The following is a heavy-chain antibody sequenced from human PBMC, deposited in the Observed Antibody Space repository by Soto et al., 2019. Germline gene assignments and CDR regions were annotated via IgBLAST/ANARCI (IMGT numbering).Heavy chain of an antibody. J-gene: IGHJ5*02. V-gene: IGHV1-46*01. CDR3: ARGFPLWFDP. Sequence: ASVKVSCKASGYTFSSYYMNWVRQAPGQGLEWLGIINPSGGYTTYAQRFLGRVTITSDTSASTVYMELSSLRSEDTAVYYCARGFPLWFDPWGQGTLVTVSS. CDR2: INPSGGYT. CDR1: GYTFSSYY. D-gene: IGHD3-16*02.